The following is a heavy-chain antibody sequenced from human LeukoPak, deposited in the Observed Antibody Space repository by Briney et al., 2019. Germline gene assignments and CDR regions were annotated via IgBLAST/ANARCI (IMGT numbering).Heavy chain of an antibody. J-gene: IGHJ6*02. CDR2: VSYDGTTK. D-gene: IGHD6-13*01. Sequence: GGSLRLSCAASGFTFRNYGIHWVRQAPGKGLEWVAVVSYDGTTKYYADSVKGRFTISRDNSENTLYLQMNSLRPEDTAVYYCAKNGVSAAEGGLGGADVWGQGTTATVSS. CDR3: AKNGVSAAEGGLGGADV. CDR1: GFTFRNYG. V-gene: IGHV3-30*18.